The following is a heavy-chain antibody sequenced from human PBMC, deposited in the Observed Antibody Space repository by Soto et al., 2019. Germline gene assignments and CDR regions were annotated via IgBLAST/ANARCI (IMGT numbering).Heavy chain of an antibody. J-gene: IGHJ5*02. V-gene: IGHV4-31*03. Sequence: QVQLQESGPGLVKPSQTLSLTCTVSGGSISSGGYYWSWIRQHPGKGLEWIGYIYYSGSTYYNPSLGRGVNLSVDTSKNQSSLKLSAVTAAETAVYYCARNPTRQLVLWNTWFDPWGQGTLVTVSS. CDR3: ARNPTRQLVLWNTWFDP. D-gene: IGHD6-13*01. CDR1: GGSISSGGYY. CDR2: IYYSGST.